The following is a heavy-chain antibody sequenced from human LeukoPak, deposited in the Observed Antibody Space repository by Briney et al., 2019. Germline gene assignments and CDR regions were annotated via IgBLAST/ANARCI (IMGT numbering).Heavy chain of an antibody. D-gene: IGHD5-12*01. CDR1: GYTFTGYY. CDR2: INPNSGGT. J-gene: IGHJ4*02. Sequence: ASVKVSCKASGYTFTGYYMHWVRQAPGQGLEWMGWINPNSGGTNYAQKFQGRVTMTRDKSISTAYMELSRLRSDDTAVYYCARYPVATTGFSDWGQGTLVTVSS. V-gene: IGHV1-2*02. CDR3: ARYPVATTGFSD.